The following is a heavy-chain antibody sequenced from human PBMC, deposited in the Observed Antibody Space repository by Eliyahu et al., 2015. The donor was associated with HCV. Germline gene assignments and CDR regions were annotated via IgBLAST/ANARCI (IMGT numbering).Heavy chain of an antibody. CDR3: ARLATTALWGNYFDS. Sequence: QLQLQESGPGLVKPSEXLSLTXSVSXDSITNNNYYWVWVRQPPGKGLXWIGSVNYRGTTFYAXALQSRVTISADTSGSRFSLNLNSVTAADTAVYYCARLATTALWGNYFDSWGQGSLVSVSS. V-gene: IGHV4-39*02. CDR2: VNYRGTT. CDR1: XDSITNNNYY. D-gene: IGHD3-16*01. J-gene: IGHJ4*02.